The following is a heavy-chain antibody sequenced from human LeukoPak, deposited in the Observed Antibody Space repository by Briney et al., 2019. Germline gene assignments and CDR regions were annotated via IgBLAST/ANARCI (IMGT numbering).Heavy chain of an antibody. CDR1: GGSISSYY. CDR2: IYTSGST. V-gene: IGHV4-4*07. D-gene: IGHD1-26*01. CDR3: ARDGRISPYSGMDV. Sequence: SETLSLTCTVSGGSISSYYWSWIRQPAGKGLEWIGRIYTSGSTNYNPSLKSRVSISVDTSKNQFSLKLNSVTPADTAVYYCARDGRISPYSGMDVWGQGTTVTVSS. J-gene: IGHJ6*02.